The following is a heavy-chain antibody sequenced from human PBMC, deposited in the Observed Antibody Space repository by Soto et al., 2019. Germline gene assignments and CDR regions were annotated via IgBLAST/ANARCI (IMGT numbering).Heavy chain of an antibody. D-gene: IGHD6-6*01. V-gene: IGHV1-69*13. CDR1: GGTFSSYS. CDR2: IIPIFGTA. J-gene: IGHJ3*02. Sequence: ASVKVSCKSSGGTFSSYSISWVRRAPGQGLEWMGGIIPIFGTANYAQKFQGRVTITADESTSTAYMELSSLRSEDTAVYYCARDLSSIAARSTPDAFDIWGQGTMVTVS. CDR3: ARDLSSIAARSTPDAFDI.